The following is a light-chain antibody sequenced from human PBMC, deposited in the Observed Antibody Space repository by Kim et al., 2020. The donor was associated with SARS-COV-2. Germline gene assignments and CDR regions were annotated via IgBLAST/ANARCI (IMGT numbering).Light chain of an antibody. Sequence: PGRTVPLTCGSRTGAVTSAYYTNWYQQKPGQAHRPLIYSKSNKYSWTPARFSGSLLGGKADLTLSDVQPEDEADYYCLVYYDGSWTFGGGTQLTVL. CDR2: SKS. CDR1: TGAVTSAYY. J-gene: IGLJ3*02. CDR3: LVYYDGSWT. V-gene: IGLV7-43*01.